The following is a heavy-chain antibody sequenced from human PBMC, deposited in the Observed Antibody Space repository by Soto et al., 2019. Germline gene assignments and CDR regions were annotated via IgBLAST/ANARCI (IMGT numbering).Heavy chain of an antibody. CDR1: GFTFSSYA. Sequence: EVQLLESGGGLVQPGGSLRLSCAASGFTFSSYAMSWVRQAPGKGLEWVSAISGSGGSTYYADSVKGRFTISRDNSKNTLYLQMNSLRAEDTAVYYCAKEEGLIVLMVYATTHFDYWGQGTLVTVSS. D-gene: IGHD2-8*01. V-gene: IGHV3-23*01. CDR2: ISGSGGST. CDR3: AKEEGLIVLMVYATTHFDY. J-gene: IGHJ4*02.